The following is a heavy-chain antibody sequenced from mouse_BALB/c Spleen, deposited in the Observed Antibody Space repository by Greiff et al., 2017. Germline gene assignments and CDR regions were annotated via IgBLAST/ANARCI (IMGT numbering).Heavy chain of an antibody. Sequence: EVMLVESGGGLVQPGGSLKLSCAASGFTFSSYTMSWVRQTPEKRLEWVAYISNGGGSTYYPDTVKGRFTISRDNAKNTLYLQMSSLKSEDTAMFYCARQDGYWFAYWGQGTLVTVSA. J-gene: IGHJ3*01. V-gene: IGHV5-12-2*01. D-gene: IGHD2-3*01. CDR3: ARQDGYWFAY. CDR2: ISNGGGST. CDR1: GFTFSSYT.